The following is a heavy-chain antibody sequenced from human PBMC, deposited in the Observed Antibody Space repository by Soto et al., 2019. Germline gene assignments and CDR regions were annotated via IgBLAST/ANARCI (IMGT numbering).Heavy chain of an antibody. D-gene: IGHD6-13*01. V-gene: IGHV4-59*01. Sequence: SETLSLTCTVSGDSISSYYWSWIRQPPGKRLEWIGYIPYSGSTDYNPSLKSRVTISGDTSKNQFSLKVSSVTAADTAVYYCARGTSWQLPFDYWGQGTLVTVSS. CDR1: GDSISSYY. CDR2: IPYSGST. J-gene: IGHJ4*02. CDR3: ARGTSWQLPFDY.